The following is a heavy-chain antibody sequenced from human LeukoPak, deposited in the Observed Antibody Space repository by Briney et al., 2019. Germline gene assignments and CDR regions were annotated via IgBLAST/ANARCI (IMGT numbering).Heavy chain of an antibody. CDR3: AKDEATSGGGLAS. CDR2: MYTGGTT. V-gene: IGHV3-53*01. D-gene: IGHD3-16*01. CDR1: GFTVSGTH. J-gene: IGHJ4*02. Sequence: GGSLRLSCAASGFTVSGTHMSWVRQAPGKGLEWVSAMYTGGTTYYADSVRGRFTVSRDNSRNTVFLHMNSLRVDDTAVYYCAKDEATSGGGLASWGQGTLVTVSS.